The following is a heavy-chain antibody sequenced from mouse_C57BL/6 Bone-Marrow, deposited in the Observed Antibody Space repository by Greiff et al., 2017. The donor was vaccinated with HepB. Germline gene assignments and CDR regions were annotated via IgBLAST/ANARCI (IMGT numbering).Heavy chain of an antibody. CDR2: IYPGDGDT. D-gene: IGHD1-1*01. Sequence: QVQLQQSGPELVKPGASVKISCKASGYAFSSSWMNWVKQRPGKGLEWIGRIYPGDGDTNYNGKFKGKATLTADKSSSTAYMQLSSLTSEDSAVYFCARYYGSNNYAMDYWGQGTSVTVSS. J-gene: IGHJ4*01. CDR3: ARYYGSNNYAMDY. V-gene: IGHV1-82*01. CDR1: GYAFSSSW.